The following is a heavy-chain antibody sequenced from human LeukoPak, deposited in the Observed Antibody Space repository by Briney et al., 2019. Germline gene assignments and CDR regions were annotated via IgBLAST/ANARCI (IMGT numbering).Heavy chain of an antibody. J-gene: IGHJ4*02. V-gene: IGHV3-23*01. CDR2: ISGSDSST. CDR1: GFTFSSYE. CDR3: AKSGYNRFDY. D-gene: IGHD5-24*01. Sequence: GGSLRLSCAASGFTFSSYEMNWVRQAPGKGLEWVSTISGSDSSTHYADSVKGRFTISRDNSKNTLYLQMNSLRADDTAVYYCAKSGYNRFDYWGQGTLVTVSS.